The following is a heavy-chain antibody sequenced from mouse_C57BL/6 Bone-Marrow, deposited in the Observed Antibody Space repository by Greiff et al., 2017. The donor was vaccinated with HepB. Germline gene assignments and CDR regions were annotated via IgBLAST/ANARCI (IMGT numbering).Heavy chain of an antibody. Sequence: QVQLQQSGAELARPGASVKLSCKASGYTFTSYGISWVKQRTGQGLEWIGEIYPRSGNTYYNEKFKGKATLTADKSSSTAYMELRSLTSEDSAVYFCASPHYYGSSYAWFAYWGQGTLVTVSA. J-gene: IGHJ3*01. CDR2: IYPRSGNT. V-gene: IGHV1-81*01. D-gene: IGHD1-1*01. CDR1: GYTFTSYG. CDR3: ASPHYYGSSYAWFAY.